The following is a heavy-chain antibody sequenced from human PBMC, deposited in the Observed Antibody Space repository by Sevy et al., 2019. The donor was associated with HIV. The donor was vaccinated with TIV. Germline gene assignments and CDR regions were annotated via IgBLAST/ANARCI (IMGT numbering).Heavy chain of an antibody. J-gene: IGHJ4*02. CDR3: ARRVVGATTTFDY. Sequence: GGSLRLSCAASGFTFSDYYMSWIPQAPGKGLEWVSYISSSSSYTNYADSVKGRFTISRDNAKNSLYLQMNSLRAEDTAVYYCARRVVGATTTFDYWGQGTLVTVSS. CDR1: GFTFSDYY. V-gene: IGHV3-11*06. CDR2: ISSSSSYT. D-gene: IGHD1-26*01.